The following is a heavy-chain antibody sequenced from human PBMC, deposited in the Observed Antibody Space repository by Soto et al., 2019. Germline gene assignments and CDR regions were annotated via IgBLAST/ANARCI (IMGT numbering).Heavy chain of an antibody. Sequence: PSETLSLTCTVSGGSISSGDYYWSWIRQPPGKGLEWIGYIYYSGTTYYNPSLKSRVTISVDTSKNQFSLKVSSVTAADTAVYYCARALTQLWPHYYYGMDVWGQGTTVTVSS. J-gene: IGHJ6*02. CDR3: ARALTQLWPHYYYGMDV. CDR2: IYYSGTT. D-gene: IGHD5-18*01. CDR1: GGSISSGDYY. V-gene: IGHV4-30-4*01.